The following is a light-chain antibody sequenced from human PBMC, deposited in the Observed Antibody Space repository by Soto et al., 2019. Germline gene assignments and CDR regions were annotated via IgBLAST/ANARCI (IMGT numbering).Light chain of an antibody. CDR2: DAS. CDR3: QQAHSFPIT. Sequence: EIALTQSPATLSLSPGERATLSCTASQSVSTYLAWYQQRPGQAPRLIIYDASYRATDIPPRFSGSWSGTDCTLTISSLQTEDVAIYYCQQAHSFPITLSQGTRLEIK. J-gene: IGKJ5*01. V-gene: IGKV3-11*01. CDR1: QSVSTY.